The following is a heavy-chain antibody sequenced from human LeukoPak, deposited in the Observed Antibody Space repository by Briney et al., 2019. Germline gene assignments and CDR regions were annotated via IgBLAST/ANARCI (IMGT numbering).Heavy chain of an antibody. V-gene: IGHV4-4*02. CDR2: IYHSGST. Sequence: SETLSLTCAVSGGSISSSNWWSWVRQPPGKGLEWIGEIYHSGSTNYNPSLKSRVTISVDKSKNQFSLKLSSVTAADTAVYYCARASDFWSGYYTDYYYYGMDVWGQGTTVTVSS. CDR3: ARASDFWSGYYTDYYYYGMDV. J-gene: IGHJ6*02. CDR1: GGSISSSNW. D-gene: IGHD3-3*01.